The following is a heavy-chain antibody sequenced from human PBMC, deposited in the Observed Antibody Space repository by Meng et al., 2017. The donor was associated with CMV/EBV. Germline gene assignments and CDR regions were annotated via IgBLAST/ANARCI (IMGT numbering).Heavy chain of an antibody. V-gene: IGHV2-5*02. CDR1: GFSPRTSGLG. D-gene: IGHD5-18*01. CDR3: AHRGSYGYHGY. CDR2: IYWDDDK. Sequence: KALRPARAKPTHTPTLPCYCSGFSPRTSGLGVGWIRQHPGKALEWLALIYWDDDKRYSPSLKSRLTITKDTSKNQVVLTMTNMDPVDTATYYCAHRGSYGYHGYWGQGTLVTVSS. J-gene: IGHJ4*02.